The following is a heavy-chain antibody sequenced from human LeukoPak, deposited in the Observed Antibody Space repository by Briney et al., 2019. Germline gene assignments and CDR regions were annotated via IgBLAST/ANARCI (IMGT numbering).Heavy chain of an antibody. V-gene: IGHV3-74*01. D-gene: IGHD3-10*01. J-gene: IGHJ4*02. CDR2: INSDGSRT. Sequence: GGSLRLSCAASGFSFSTYWMHWVRQTPGKGLVWVSRINSDGSRTGYADSVKGRFTISRDNAKNTLYLQMNSLRAEDTAVYFCAGGFGFDYWGQGTLVTVSS. CDR3: AGGFGFDY. CDR1: GFSFSTYW.